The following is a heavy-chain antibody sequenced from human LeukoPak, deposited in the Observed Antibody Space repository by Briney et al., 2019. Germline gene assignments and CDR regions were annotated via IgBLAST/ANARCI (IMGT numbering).Heavy chain of an antibody. CDR1: GGSISSYY. J-gene: IGHJ4*02. V-gene: IGHV4-4*07. Sequence: SETLSLTCTVSGGSISSYYWSWIRQPAGKGLEWIGRIYTSGSTNYNPSLKSRVTMSVDTSKSQFSLKLSSVTAADTAVYYCASLAAAGKDFDYWGQGTLVTVSS. D-gene: IGHD6-13*01. CDR3: ASLAAAGKDFDY. CDR2: IYTSGST.